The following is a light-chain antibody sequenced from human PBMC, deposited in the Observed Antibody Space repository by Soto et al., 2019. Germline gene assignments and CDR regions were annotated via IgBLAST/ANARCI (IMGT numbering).Light chain of an antibody. CDR1: QSVISQ. Sequence: EIVLTQSPATLSLSPGESATLSCRASQSVISQLAWYQHKTGQAPRLLIYDTSNRATGIPARFSGSGSGTDYTLTISSLEPEDFAVYYCQHRANWPLTFGPGTKVDLK. J-gene: IGKJ3*01. V-gene: IGKV3-11*01. CDR3: QHRANWPLT. CDR2: DTS.